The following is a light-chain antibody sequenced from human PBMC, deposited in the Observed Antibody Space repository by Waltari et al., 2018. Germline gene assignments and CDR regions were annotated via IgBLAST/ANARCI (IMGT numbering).Light chain of an antibody. CDR1: QSLFFSSTNKNF. CDR2: WAS. Sequence: DIVMTQSPVSLAVSLGERATITCMSSQSLFFSSTNKNFLSWYQHRAGQSPRLVISWASLRASGVPERFSGSGSGTNFSLSINNLQPEDVAIYYCQQNYAAPYSFGPGTKV. V-gene: IGKV4-1*01. CDR3: QQNYAAPYS. J-gene: IGKJ3*01.